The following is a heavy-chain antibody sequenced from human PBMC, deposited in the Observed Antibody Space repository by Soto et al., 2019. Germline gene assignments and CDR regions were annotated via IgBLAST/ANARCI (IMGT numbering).Heavy chain of an antibody. CDR3: AHRLPGDKFDY. J-gene: IGHJ4*02. Sequence: QITLKESGPTLVKPTQTLTLTCTFSGFSLSTSGVGVGWIHQPPGKALEWLALIYWDDDKRYSPSLKSRLTIAKDTSKSQVVLTMTNMDPVDTATYYCAHRLPGDKFDYWGQGTLVTVSS. CDR2: IYWDDDK. CDR1: GFSLSTSGVG. V-gene: IGHV2-5*02. D-gene: IGHD2-21*02.